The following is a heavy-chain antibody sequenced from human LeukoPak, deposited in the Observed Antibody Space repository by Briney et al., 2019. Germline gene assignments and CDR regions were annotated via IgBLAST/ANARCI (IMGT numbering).Heavy chain of an antibody. CDR1: GVSISSYY. Sequence: PSETLSLTCTVSGVSISSYYLSWIRQPPGKGLEWIGYIYYSGRTNYHPSLKSRVTISVDTSKIQFSLKLSSVTAADAAVYYCARHDSSANGFDPWGQGTLVTVSS. V-gene: IGHV4-59*08. CDR3: ARHDSSANGFDP. D-gene: IGHD3-22*01. J-gene: IGHJ5*02. CDR2: IYYSGRT.